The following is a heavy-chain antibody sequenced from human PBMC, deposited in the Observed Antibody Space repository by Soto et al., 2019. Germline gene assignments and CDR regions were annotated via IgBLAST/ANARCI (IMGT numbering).Heavy chain of an antibody. Sequence: PSQTLSLTCAISGDSVSSKSAAWNWIRQSPSRGLEWLGRTYYRSKWYNDYAVSVKSRITINPDTSKNQFSLQLNSVTPEDTAVYYCAQEPEYNWTVGGFVIWGQGTMVTVSS. CDR3: AQEPEYNWTVGGFVI. CDR1: GDSVSSKSAA. CDR2: TYYRSKWYN. V-gene: IGHV6-1*01. J-gene: IGHJ3*02. D-gene: IGHD1-1*01.